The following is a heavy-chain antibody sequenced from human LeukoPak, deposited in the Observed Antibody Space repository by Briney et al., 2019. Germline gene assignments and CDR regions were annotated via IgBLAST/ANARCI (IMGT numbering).Heavy chain of an antibody. CDR2: IYSGGST. CDR3: AREISRTGAFDI. D-gene: IGHD3-3*02. CDR1: GFTVSSNY. J-gene: IGHJ3*02. Sequence: GGSLRLSCAASGFTVSSNYMSWVRQAPGKGLEWVSVIYSGGSTYYADSVKGRFTISRDNSKNALYLQMNSLRAEDTAVYYCAREISRTGAFDIWGQGTMVTVSS. V-gene: IGHV3-53*05.